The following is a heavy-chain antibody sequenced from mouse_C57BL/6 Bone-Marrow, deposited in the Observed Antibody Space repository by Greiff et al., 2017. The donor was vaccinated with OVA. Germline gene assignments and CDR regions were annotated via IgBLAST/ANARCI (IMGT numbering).Heavy chain of an antibody. D-gene: IGHD1-1*01. J-gene: IGHJ4*01. CDR1: GYTFTSYW. Sequence: QVQLQQPGAELVKPGASVKLSCKASGYTFTSYWMQWVKQRPGQGLEWIGEIDPSDSYTNYNQKFKGKATLTVDTSSSTAYMQLSSLTSEDSAVYYCARTPYGSSLNRAMDYWGQGTSVTVSS. CDR3: ARTPYGSSLNRAMDY. CDR2: IDPSDSYT. V-gene: IGHV1-50*01.